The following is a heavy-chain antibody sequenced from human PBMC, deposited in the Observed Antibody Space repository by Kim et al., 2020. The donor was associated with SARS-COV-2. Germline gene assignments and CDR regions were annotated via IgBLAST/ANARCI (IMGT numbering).Heavy chain of an antibody. D-gene: IGHD2-2*01. CDR1: GGTFSSYA. V-gene: IGHV1-69*13. J-gene: IGHJ5*02. CDR2: IIPIFGTA. Sequence: SVKVSCKASGGTFSSYAISWVRQAPGQGLEWMGGIIPIFGTANYAQKFQGRVTITADESTSTAYMELSSLRSEDTAVYYCARDGGVVVVPAAIGVSGWLDPWGQGTLVTVSS. CDR3: ARDGGVVVVPAAIGVSGWLDP.